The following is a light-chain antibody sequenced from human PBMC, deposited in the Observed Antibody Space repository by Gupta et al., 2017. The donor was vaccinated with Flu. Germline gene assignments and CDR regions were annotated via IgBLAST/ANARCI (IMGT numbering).Light chain of an antibody. CDR1: QGISNW. Sequence: MTQSPSSVSASVGDRVTITCRASQGISNWLAWYQQRPGKAPNLLIYDASNLQSGVPSRFSGSRSGTEFSLTISRLQPEDFATYYCQQTNSFPLTFGGGTKVEIK. CDR2: DAS. CDR3: QQTNSFPLT. V-gene: IGKV1-12*01. J-gene: IGKJ4*01.